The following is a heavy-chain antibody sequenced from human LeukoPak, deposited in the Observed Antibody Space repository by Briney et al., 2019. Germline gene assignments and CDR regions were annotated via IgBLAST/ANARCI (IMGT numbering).Heavy chain of an antibody. V-gene: IGHV3-21*01. CDR1: GFTFSSYS. J-gene: IGHJ3*02. CDR3: ARQYCSGGSCYVDAFDI. Sequence: PGGSLRLSCAASGFTFSSYSMNWVRQAPGKGLEWVSSISSSSSYIYYADSVKGRFTISRDNAKNSLYLQTNSLRAEDTAVYYCARQYCSGGSCYVDAFDIWGQGTMVTVSS. D-gene: IGHD2-15*01. CDR2: ISSSSSYI.